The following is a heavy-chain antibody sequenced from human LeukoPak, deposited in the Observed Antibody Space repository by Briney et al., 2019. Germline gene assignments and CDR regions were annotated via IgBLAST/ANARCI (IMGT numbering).Heavy chain of an antibody. J-gene: IGHJ6*03. D-gene: IGHD2-21*02. CDR2: IIPIFGTA. V-gene: IGHV1-69*06. CDR3: ARSPLGHIVVVTALHYYMDV. CDR1: GGTFSSYA. Sequence: ASVKVSCKASGGTFSSYAISWVRQAPGQGLEWMGGIIPIFGTANYAQKFQGRVTITADKSTSTAYMELSSLRSEDTAVYYCARSPLGHIVVVTALHYYMDVWGKGTTVTVSS.